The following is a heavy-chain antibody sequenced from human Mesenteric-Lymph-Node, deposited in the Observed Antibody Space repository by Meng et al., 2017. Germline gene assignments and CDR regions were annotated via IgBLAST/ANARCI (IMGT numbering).Heavy chain of an antibody. CDR3: ARGFNRAPFPY. Sequence: QAQLQQGGAGLLKPSETLCLTCAVYGGSFSDYYWSWSRQPPGQGLEWIGEINHSGSTNYNPSLKSRVTISVDTSKNQFSLNLSSVTAADTAVYYCARGFNRAPFPYWGQGTLVTVSS. V-gene: IGHV4-34*01. CDR2: INHSGST. D-gene: IGHD1-14*01. CDR1: GGSFSDYY. J-gene: IGHJ4*02.